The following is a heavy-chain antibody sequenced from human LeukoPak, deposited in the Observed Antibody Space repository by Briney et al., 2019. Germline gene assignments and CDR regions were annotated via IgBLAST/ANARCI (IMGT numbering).Heavy chain of an antibody. J-gene: IGHJ4*02. V-gene: IGHV1-69*01. CDR2: IIPIFGTA. CDR1: GGTFSSYA. CDR3: ARESAGIAAAGTVGTFDY. D-gene: IGHD6-13*01. Sequence: ASVKVSCKASGGTFSSYAISWVRQAPGQGLEWMGGIIPIFGTANYAQKFQGRVTITADESTSTAYMELSSLRSEDTAVYYCARESAGIAAAGTVGTFDYWGQGTLVTVSS.